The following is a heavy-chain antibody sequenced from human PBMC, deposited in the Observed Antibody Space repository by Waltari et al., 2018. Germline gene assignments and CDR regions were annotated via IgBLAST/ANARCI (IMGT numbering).Heavy chain of an antibody. J-gene: IGHJ6*02. CDR3: ARDSGGGWSSSRDYGMDV. CDR1: GGSISSYY. D-gene: IGHD2-15*01. Sequence: QVQLQESGPGLVKPSETLSLTCTVSGGSISSYYWSWIRQPPGKGLEWIGYIYYSGSTNYNPSLKSRVTISVDTSKNQFSLKLSSVTAADTAVYYCARDSGGGWSSSRDYGMDVWGQGTTVTVSS. V-gene: IGHV4-59*01. CDR2: IYYSGST.